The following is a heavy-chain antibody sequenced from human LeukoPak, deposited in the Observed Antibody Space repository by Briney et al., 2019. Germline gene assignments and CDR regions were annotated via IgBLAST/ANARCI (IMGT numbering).Heavy chain of an antibody. CDR1: GYSISSGYY. CDR2: IYHSGST. Sequence: SETLSLTCTVSGYSISSGYYWGWIRTPPGKGLEWIGSIYHSGSTYYNPSLKSRVTITVDTSKNQFSLKLSSVTAADTAVYYCARRGQQLPHLYFDYWGQGTLVTVSS. CDR3: ARRGQQLPHLYFDY. J-gene: IGHJ4*02. V-gene: IGHV4-38-2*02. D-gene: IGHD6-13*01.